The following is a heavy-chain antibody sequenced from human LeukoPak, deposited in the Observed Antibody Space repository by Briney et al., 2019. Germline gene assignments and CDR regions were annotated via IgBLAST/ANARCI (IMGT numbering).Heavy chain of an antibody. Sequence: SVKVSCKASGGTFSTYAVNWVRQAPGQGLEWMGGIIPLFGTANYAQKFQGRVTITTDESTSTAYMELSSLRSEDTAIYYCTRVFARGGGIIGSYYYYWGQGTLVTVSS. J-gene: IGHJ4*02. D-gene: IGHD3-10*01. CDR1: GGTFSTYA. CDR3: TRVFARGGGIIGSYYYY. CDR2: IIPLFGTA. V-gene: IGHV1-69*05.